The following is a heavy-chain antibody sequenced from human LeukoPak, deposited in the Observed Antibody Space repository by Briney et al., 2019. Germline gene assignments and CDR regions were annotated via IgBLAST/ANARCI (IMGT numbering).Heavy chain of an antibody. CDR3: ARGRYYDSSSLIYYYYMDV. V-gene: IGHV1-69*06. CDR2: IIPIFGTA. Sequence: SVKVSCKASGGTFSSYAISWVRQAPGQGLEWMGGIIPIFGTANYAQKFQGRVTITADKSTSTAYMELSSLRSEDTAVYYCARGRYYDSSSLIYYYYMDVWGKGTTVTVSS. D-gene: IGHD3-22*01. CDR1: GGTFSSYA. J-gene: IGHJ6*03.